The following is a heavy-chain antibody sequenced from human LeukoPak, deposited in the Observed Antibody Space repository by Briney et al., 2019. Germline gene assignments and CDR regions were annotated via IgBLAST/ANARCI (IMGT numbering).Heavy chain of an antibody. Sequence: GGSLRLSRVDSGFTLTSYEVSWVRQAPGEGLEWGSYISGSGSIIYYADSVKGRFTISRDNAKNSLYLQMKSLRAQDTAVYYCARDRNYGSSGYSHWGQGTLVTVSS. CDR3: ARDRNYGSSGYSH. V-gene: IGHV3-48*03. CDR2: ISGSGSII. D-gene: IGHD3-22*01. J-gene: IGHJ4*02. CDR1: GFTLTSYE.